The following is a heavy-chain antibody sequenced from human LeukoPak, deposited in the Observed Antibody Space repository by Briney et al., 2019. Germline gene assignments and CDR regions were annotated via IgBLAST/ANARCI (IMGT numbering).Heavy chain of an antibody. CDR1: GCTFSSYS. Sequence: SGGSLRLSCAASGCTFSSYSMNWVRQAPGKGLEWVSYISSSSSTIYYADSVKGRFTISRDNAKNSLYLQMNSLRAEDTAVYYCAREDPDYGGNPLPPDFWGQGTLVTVSS. CDR3: AREDPDYGGNPLPPDF. D-gene: IGHD4-23*01. CDR2: ISSSSSTI. J-gene: IGHJ4*02. V-gene: IGHV3-48*04.